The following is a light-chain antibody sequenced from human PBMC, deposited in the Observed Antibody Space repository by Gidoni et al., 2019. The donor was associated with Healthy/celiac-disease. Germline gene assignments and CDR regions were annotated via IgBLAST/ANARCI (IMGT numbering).Light chain of an antibody. J-gene: IGLJ2*01. CDR3: CSYAGSYTFL. CDR2: DVS. CDR1: SSDVGGYNY. V-gene: IGLV2-11*01. Sequence: QSALTQPRSVSGPPGQSVTISCTGTSSDVGGYNYVSWYQQPPGKAPNLMIYDVSKRPSGVPDRFSGSKSGNTASLTISGLQAEDEADYYCCSYAGSYTFLFGGGTKLTVL.